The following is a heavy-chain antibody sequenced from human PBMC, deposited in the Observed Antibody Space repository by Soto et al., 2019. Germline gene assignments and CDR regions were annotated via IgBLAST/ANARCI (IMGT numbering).Heavy chain of an antibody. CDR2: ISSSGSTI. D-gene: IGHD2-2*01. V-gene: IGHV3-11*01. J-gene: IGHJ6*03. CDR1: GFTFSNYY. CDR3: VRDGGRCCSSTSCYYMDV. Sequence: CGSLRLSCAASGFTFSNYYMTWIRQAPGKGLEWVSYISSSGSTIYYADSVKGRFTISRDNAKNSLYLQMNSLRAEDTAVYYCVRDGGRCCSSTSCYYMDVRGKGTMVTVSS.